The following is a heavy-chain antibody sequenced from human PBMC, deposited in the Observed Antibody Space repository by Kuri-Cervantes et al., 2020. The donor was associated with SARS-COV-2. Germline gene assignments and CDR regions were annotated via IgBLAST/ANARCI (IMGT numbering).Heavy chain of an antibody. CDR1: GYTFTSYG. J-gene: IGHJ6*03. CDR2: ISAYNGNT. CDR3: AREGDYSDFRRPNHYYYYMDV. Sequence: ASVKVSCKASGYTFTSYGISWVRQAPGQGLEWMGWISAYNGNTNYAQKLQGRVTMTTDTSTSTAYMELRSLRSDDTAVYYCAREGDYSDFRRPNHYYYYMDVWGKGTTVTVSS. D-gene: IGHD4-11*01. V-gene: IGHV1-18*01.